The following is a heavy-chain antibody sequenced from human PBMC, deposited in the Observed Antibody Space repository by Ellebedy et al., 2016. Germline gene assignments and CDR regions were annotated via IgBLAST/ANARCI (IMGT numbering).Heavy chain of an antibody. V-gene: IGHV4-39*01. D-gene: IGHD3-3*02. CDR1: GDSITNNYYY. CDR3: ATSLAYLAEGLY. Sequence: SETLSLTCTVSGDSITNNYYYLGWVRQPPGKGLEWIGSIHHDGRTYYNPSLKSRVTFSVDASKNQYSLRLRSVTAADTAVYYRATSLAYLAEGLYWGQGILVTVSS. CDR2: IHHDGRT. J-gene: IGHJ4*02.